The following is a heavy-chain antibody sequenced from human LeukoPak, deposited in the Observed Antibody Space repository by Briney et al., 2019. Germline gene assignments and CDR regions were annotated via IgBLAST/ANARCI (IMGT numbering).Heavy chain of an antibody. CDR1: GFTFSSYG. CDR2: IRYDGSNK. D-gene: IGHD6-13*01. CDR3: AGDSSSWSSRYFDL. J-gene: IGHJ2*01. Sequence: PGGSLRLSCAASGFTFSSYGMHWVRQAPGKGLEWVAFIRYDGSNKYYADSVKGRFTISRDNSKNTLYLQMNSLRAEDTAVYYCAGDSSSWSSRYFDLWGRGTLVTVSS. V-gene: IGHV3-30*02.